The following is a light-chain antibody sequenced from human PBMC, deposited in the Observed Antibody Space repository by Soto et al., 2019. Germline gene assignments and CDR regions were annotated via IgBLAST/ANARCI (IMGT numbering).Light chain of an antibody. CDR3: QQYKNWPPLT. Sequence: EIVLTQSPATLSLSPGERATLSCRASQSVSSYLAWYQQKPGQAPRLLIYGASTRATGIPARFSGSGSGTEFTLTISSLQSEDFAVYYCQQYKNWPPLTFGGGTKVEIK. CDR1: QSVSSY. J-gene: IGKJ4*01. CDR2: GAS. V-gene: IGKV3-15*01.